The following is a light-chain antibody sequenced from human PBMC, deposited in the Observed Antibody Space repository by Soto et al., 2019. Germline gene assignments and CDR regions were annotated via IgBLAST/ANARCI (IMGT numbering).Light chain of an antibody. CDR3: HQYLDSPNT. V-gene: IGKV3-20*01. J-gene: IGKJ2*01. CDR2: GAS. CDR1: QSITNNY. Sequence: EIVLTQSPDTLSLSPGERDTFSCRATQSITNNYVAWYQQKPGQAPRLLIYGASRRATGIPDRISGSGSGTDFTLSITGLEPEDFAVYYCHQYLDSPNTFGQGTKLEIK.